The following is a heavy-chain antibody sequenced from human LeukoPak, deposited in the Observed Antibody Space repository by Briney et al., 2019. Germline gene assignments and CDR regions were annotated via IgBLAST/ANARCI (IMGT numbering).Heavy chain of an antibody. V-gene: IGHV3-7*01. D-gene: IGHD3-10*01. CDR2: INKDGSEK. CDR1: GFTFSNYW. J-gene: IGHJ4*02. CDR3: ARLFAYGSGAEAFDY. Sequence: GESLRLSCGASGFTFSNYWMTWVRQAPGKGLEWVANINKDGSEKYYVDSVRGRFTISRDSAKNSLYLQMDSLRAGDTALYYCARLFAYGSGAEAFDYWGQGTLVTVSS.